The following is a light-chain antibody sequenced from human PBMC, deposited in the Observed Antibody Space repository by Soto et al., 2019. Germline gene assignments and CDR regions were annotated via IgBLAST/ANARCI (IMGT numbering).Light chain of an antibody. J-gene: IGLJ3*02. CDR2: EVT. V-gene: IGLV2-8*01. Sequence: QSALTQPPSASGSPGQSVTISCTGTSSDVGAYKYVSWYKQYPGKAPKLMIYEVTKRPSGVPDRLSGSKSGNTAALTVSGLQAEDEADYYCTSYVGNDIWVFGGGTKLTVL. CDR1: SSDVGAYKY. CDR3: TSYVGNDIWV.